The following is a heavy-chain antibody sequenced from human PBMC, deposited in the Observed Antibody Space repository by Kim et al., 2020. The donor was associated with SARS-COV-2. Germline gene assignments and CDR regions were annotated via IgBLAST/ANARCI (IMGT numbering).Heavy chain of an antibody. CDR3: ARNSDTLGFVY. V-gene: IGHV3-33*01. CDR2: IWYDGSQK. J-gene: IGHJ4*02. Sequence: GGSLRLSCTASGFTFRNYGMHWVRQAPGKGLEWVAVIWYDGSQKYYGDSVKGRFTISRDNSKNTVYLQVNSLRAKDTAVYFCARNSDTLGFVYWGQGTLV. CDR1: GFTFRNYG. D-gene: IGHD2-15*01.